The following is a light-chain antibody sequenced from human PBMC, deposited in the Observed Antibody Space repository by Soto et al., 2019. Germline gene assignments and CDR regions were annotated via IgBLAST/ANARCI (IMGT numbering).Light chain of an antibody. CDR1: QSVRSSY. V-gene: IGKV3-20*01. Sequence: EIVLTQSPGTLSLSPGERATLACRASQSVRSSYLAWYQQKPGQAPRLLIYGASTRATGIPDRFSGSGSGADFTLTISRPEPEDFAVYYCQQYGSSPRFTFGPGTKVDIK. CDR3: QQYGSSPRFT. J-gene: IGKJ3*01. CDR2: GAS.